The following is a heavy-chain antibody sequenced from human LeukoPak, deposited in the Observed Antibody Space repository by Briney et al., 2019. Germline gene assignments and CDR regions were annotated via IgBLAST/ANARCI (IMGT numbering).Heavy chain of an antibody. CDR3: ARVGATGTTSPFDY. Sequence: GASVTVSCKASGYTFTGYYMHWVRQAPGQGLEWMGWINPNSGGTNYAQKLQGRVTMTRDTSISTAYMELSRLRSDDTAVYYCARVGATGTTSPFDYWGQGTLVTVSS. J-gene: IGHJ4*02. V-gene: IGHV1-2*02. CDR1: GYTFTGYY. CDR2: INPNSGGT. D-gene: IGHD1-1*01.